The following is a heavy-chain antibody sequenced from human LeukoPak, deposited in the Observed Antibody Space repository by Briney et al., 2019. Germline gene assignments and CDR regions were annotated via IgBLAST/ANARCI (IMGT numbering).Heavy chain of an antibody. CDR2: ISSSSGTI. Sequence: GGSLRLSCAASGXTFSSYSMNWVRQAPGKGLEWVSYISSSSGTIYYADSVKGRFTISRDNAKNSLYLQMNSLRDDDTAVYYCARERFGDFDYGGQGTLVTVSS. CDR1: GXTFSSYS. D-gene: IGHD3-10*01. J-gene: IGHJ4*02. V-gene: IGHV3-48*02. CDR3: ARERFGDFDY.